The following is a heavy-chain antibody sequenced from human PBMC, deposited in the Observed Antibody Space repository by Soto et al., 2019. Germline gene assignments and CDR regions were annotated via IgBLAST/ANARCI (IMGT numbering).Heavy chain of an antibody. V-gene: IGHV4-59*01. Sequence: SETLSLTCTVSGGSISSYYWSWIRQPPGKGLEWIGYIYYSGSTNYNPSLKSRVTISVDTSKNQFSLKLSSVTAADTAVYYCARDRRRDYYGSGSYYNGGNWFDPWGQGTLVTVS. D-gene: IGHD3-10*01. CDR1: GGSISSYY. J-gene: IGHJ5*02. CDR3: ARDRRRDYYGSGSYYNGGNWFDP. CDR2: IYYSGST.